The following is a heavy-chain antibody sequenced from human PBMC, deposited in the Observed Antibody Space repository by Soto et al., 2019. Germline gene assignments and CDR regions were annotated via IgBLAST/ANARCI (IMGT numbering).Heavy chain of an antibody. CDR2: ISYNGRNK. V-gene: IGHV3-30*04. J-gene: IGHJ4*02. CDR3: ARQAKIGDRSQFYFDS. D-gene: IGHD3-16*01. Sequence: GGSLRLSCAASGFTFSFYAMHWVRQAPGKGLEWVAVISYNGRNKHYVDSVKGRFTISRDNSQDTLYLQMDSLRPDDTAVYYCARQAKIGDRSQFYFDSWGQGTQVTVSS. CDR1: GFTFSFYA.